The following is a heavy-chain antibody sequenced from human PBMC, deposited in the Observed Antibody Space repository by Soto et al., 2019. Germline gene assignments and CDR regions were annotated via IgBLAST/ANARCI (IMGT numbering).Heavy chain of an antibody. D-gene: IGHD3-10*01. CDR1: GGSISSGGYY. V-gene: IGHV4-31*03. CDR2: IYYSGST. Sequence: SETLSLTCTVSGGSISSGGYYWSWIRQHPGKGLEWIGYIYYSGSTYYNPSLKSRVTISVDTSKNQFSLKLSSVTAADTAVYYCARYYYGSGPFSPKYNWFDPWGQGTLVTVSS. J-gene: IGHJ5*02. CDR3: ARYYYGSGPFSPKYNWFDP.